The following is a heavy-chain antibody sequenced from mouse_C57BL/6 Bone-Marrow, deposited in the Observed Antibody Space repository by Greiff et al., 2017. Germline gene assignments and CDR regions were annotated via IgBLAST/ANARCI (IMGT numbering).Heavy chain of an antibody. CDR2: ILPGSGST. Sequence: QVQLQQSGAELMKPGASVKISCKATGYTFTGYWIEWVKQRPGHGLEWIGEILPGSGSTNYNGKFKGKATFTADKSTNTAYMQLSSLTTSDSSVYYSARSDCWGYFDVWGTGTTVTVSS. CDR1: GYTFTGYW. CDR3: ARSDCWGYFDV. V-gene: IGHV1-9*01. J-gene: IGHJ1*03.